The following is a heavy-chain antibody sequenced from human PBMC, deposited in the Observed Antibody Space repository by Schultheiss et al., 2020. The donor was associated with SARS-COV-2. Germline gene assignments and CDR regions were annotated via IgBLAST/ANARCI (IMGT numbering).Heavy chain of an antibody. J-gene: IGHJ4*02. Sequence: GGSLRLSCAASGFTFSRYSMNWVRQAPGKGLEWVSYISSLSSDTYYADSVKGRFTISRDNAKNTLYLQMNGLGAEDTAVYYCVRETPVRGSYFFDYWGQGTLVTVSS. CDR2: ISSLSSDT. CDR3: VRETPVRGSYFFDY. V-gene: IGHV3-21*05. CDR1: GFTFSRYS. D-gene: IGHD6-13*01.